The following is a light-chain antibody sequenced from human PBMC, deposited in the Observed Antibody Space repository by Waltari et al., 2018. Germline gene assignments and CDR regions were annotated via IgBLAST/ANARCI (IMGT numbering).Light chain of an antibody. CDR1: NIGGKS. V-gene: IGLV3-21*03. CDR3: QVWDTTSDHVV. CDR2: DER. Sequence: SYVLTQPPSVSVAPGKTARITCGGNNIGGKSVHWYQQRPGQAPLLVIYDERDRPSGIPERLSASDSGNASTLTIRRVEGEDEADYYCQVWDTTSDHVVFGGGTQLTVL. J-gene: IGLJ2*01.